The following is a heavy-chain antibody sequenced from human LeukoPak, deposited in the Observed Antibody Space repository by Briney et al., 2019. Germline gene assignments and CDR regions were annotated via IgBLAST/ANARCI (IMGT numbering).Heavy chain of an antibody. CDR2: IYWDDDK. D-gene: IGHD3-10*01. Sequence: SGPTLVKPTQTLTLTCTFSGFSLSTSGVGVGWIRQPPGKALEWLALIYWDDDKRYSPSLKSRLTITKATSKNQVVLTMTNMDPVDTATYYCAHISTMVRGVTDWFDPWGQGTLVTVSS. J-gene: IGHJ5*02. CDR3: AHISTMVRGVTDWFDP. V-gene: IGHV2-5*02. CDR1: GFSLSTSGVG.